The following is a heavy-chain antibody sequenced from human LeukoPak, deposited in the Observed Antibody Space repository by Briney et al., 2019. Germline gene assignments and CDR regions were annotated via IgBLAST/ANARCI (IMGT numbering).Heavy chain of an antibody. J-gene: IGHJ4*02. D-gene: IGHD2-8*01. CDR1: GFTFSNAW. CDR3: TTDLGVNPDY. Sequence: PGGSLRLSCAASGFTFSNAWMSWVRQAPGKGLEWVGRIESKTDGGTTDYAAPVKGRFTISRDDSKNTLYLQMNSLKTEDTAVYYCTTDLGVNPDYWGQGTLATVSS. CDR2: IESKTDGGTT. V-gene: IGHV3-15*04.